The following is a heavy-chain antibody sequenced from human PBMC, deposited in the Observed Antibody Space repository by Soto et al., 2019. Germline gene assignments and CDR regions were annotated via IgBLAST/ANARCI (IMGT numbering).Heavy chain of an antibody. CDR1: GYMFTNYW. V-gene: IGHV5-10-1*01. CDR3: ASHNFFCGGDCNSSGMDV. CDR2: IDPSDSYT. D-gene: IGHD2-21*02. Sequence: RGESLKISCQGSGYMFTNYWINWVRQASGGGLEWLGRIDPSDSYTKYNPSFQGHVTISADKSTSTAYLQWSSLRAADTAVYYCASHNFFCGGDCNSSGMDVWGQGTTVIVSS. J-gene: IGHJ6*02.